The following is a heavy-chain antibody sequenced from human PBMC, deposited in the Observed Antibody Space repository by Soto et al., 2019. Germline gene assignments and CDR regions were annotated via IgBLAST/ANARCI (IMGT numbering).Heavy chain of an antibody. J-gene: IGHJ4*02. CDR3: AREGEMAYNWNYFDY. V-gene: IGHV1-18*04. Sequence: QVQLVQSGDEVMQPGASVKVSCKASGYTFTNYGISWVRQAPGQGLEWMGWISVYNGNTKYAQKFPGRVTMTTDTSTSTAYMELRSLRSDDTAVYYCAREGEMAYNWNYFDYWGQGTLVTVSS. D-gene: IGHD1-1*01. CDR2: ISVYNGNT. CDR1: GYTFTNYG.